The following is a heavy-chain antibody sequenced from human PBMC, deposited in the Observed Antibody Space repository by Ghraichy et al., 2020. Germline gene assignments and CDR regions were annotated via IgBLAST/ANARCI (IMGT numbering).Heavy chain of an antibody. D-gene: IGHD2-2*01. CDR1: GFTFSSYS. V-gene: IGHV3-48*02. CDR3: ARDRYCSSTSCSYGMDV. Sequence: GVLRLSCAASGFTFSSYSMNWVRQAPGKGLEWVSYISSSSSTIYYADSVKGRFTISRDNAKNSLYLQMNSLRDEDTAVYYCARDRYCSSTSCSYGMDVWGQGTPVTVSS. CDR2: ISSSSSTI. J-gene: IGHJ6*02.